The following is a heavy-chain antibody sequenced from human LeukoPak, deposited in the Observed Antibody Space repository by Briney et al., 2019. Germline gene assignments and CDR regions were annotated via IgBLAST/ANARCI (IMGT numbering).Heavy chain of an antibody. V-gene: IGHV3-30*18. Sequence: GGSLRLSCVASGFTFSNYGMHWVRQAPGKGLEWVAVISYDGTNKYYADSVKGRFTISRDYPKNTLFLQMSSLRAEDTAVYYWAKGRYSNAWCSDHWGQGTLVIVSS. CDR3: AKGRYSNAWCSDH. CDR2: ISYDGTNK. D-gene: IGHD6-13*01. J-gene: IGHJ4*02. CDR1: GFTFSNYG.